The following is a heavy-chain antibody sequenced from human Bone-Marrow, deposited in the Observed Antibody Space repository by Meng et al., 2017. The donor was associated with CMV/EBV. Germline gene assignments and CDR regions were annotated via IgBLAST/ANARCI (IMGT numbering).Heavy chain of an antibody. D-gene: IGHD2-2*02. J-gene: IGHJ6*02. Sequence: GESLKISCAASGFTFSSYDMHWVRQATGKGLEWVSAIGTAGDTYYPGSVKGRFTISRENAKNSLYLQMNSLRAEDTAVYYCARDNIVVVPAAITYYYYYGMDVWGQGTTVTVSS. V-gene: IGHV3-13*01. CDR3: ARDNIVVVPAAITYYYYYGMDV. CDR2: IGTAGDT. CDR1: GFTFSSYD.